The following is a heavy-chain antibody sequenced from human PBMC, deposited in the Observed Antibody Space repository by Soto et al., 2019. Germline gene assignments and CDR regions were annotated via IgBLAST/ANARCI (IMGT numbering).Heavy chain of an antibody. V-gene: IGHV3-30*18. CDR3: AKGGSGNYLTYYYYYGMDV. CDR1: GFSLSNNG. CDR2: ISYDGNNK. Sequence: GSLRLSCAASGFSLSNNGMHWVRQAPGKGLEWVAVISYDGNNKYYADSVKGRFTISRDNSKNTVYLEMNNLRAEDTAMYYCAKGGSGNYLTYYYYYGMDVWGQGTTVTVSS. D-gene: IGHD3-22*01. J-gene: IGHJ6*02.